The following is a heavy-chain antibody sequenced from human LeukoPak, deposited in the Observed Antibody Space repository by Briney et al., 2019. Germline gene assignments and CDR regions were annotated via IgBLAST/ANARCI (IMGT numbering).Heavy chain of an antibody. CDR1: GFTFSTYA. Sequence: GGSLRLSCAASGFTFSTYAMSWVRQAPGKGLEWVSAISTSGDDTYYADSVKGRFTISRDNSKNTLYLQMNSLRIEDTAVYYCAKDLSVVGAHDSFDVWGQGTMVTVSS. D-gene: IGHD1-26*01. CDR2: ISTSGDDT. CDR3: AKDLSVVGAHDSFDV. V-gene: IGHV3-23*01. J-gene: IGHJ3*01.